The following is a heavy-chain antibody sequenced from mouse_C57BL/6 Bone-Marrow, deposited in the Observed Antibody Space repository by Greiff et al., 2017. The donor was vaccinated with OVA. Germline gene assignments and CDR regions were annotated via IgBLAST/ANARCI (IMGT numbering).Heavy chain of an antibody. CDR1: GYAFSSSW. J-gene: IGHJ2*01. CDR2: IYPGDGDT. Sequence: VQLQQSGPELVKPGASVKISCKASGYAFSSSWMNWVKQRPGKGLERIGRIYPGDGDTNYNGKFKGKATLTADKSSSTAYMQLSSLTSEDSAVYFCARLRRVDYWGQGTTLTVSS. CDR3: ARLRRVDY. D-gene: IGHD2-12*01. V-gene: IGHV1-82*01.